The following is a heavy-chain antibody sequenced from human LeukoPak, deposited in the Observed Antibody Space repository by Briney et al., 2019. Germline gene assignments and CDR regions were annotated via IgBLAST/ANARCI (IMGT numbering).Heavy chain of an antibody. Sequence: SETLSLTCTVSGGSISSYYWSWIRQPPGKGLEWIGYIYYSGSTNYNPSHKSRVTISVDTSKNQFSLKLSSVTAADTAVYYCARDRIIVEPQLLWFGELFRPYGMDVWGQGTTVTVSS. CDR3: ARDRIIVEPQLLWFGELFRPYGMDV. J-gene: IGHJ6*02. CDR1: GGSISSYY. D-gene: IGHD3-10*01. CDR2: IYYSGST. V-gene: IGHV4-59*01.